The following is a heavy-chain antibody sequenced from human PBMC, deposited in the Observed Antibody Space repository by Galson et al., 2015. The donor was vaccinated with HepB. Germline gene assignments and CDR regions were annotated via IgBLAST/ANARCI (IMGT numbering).Heavy chain of an antibody. CDR3: ARDGSGTYYFDY. CDR1: GFTFSYYS. CDR2: VVYDGSDK. V-gene: IGHV3-30*03. Sequence: SLRLSCAASGFTFSYYSMHWVRLAPGKGLEWVAAVVYDGSDKYYADSVKGQFTISRDHSKNTLYLQMNSLRGEDTAVYYCARDGSGTYYFDYWGLGTLVTVSS. D-gene: IGHD1-14*01. J-gene: IGHJ4*02.